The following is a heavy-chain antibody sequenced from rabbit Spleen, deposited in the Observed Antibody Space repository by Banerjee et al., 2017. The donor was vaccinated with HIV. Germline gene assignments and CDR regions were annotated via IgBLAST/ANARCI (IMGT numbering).Heavy chain of an antibody. Sequence: QEQLVESGGGLVQPGGSLKLSCKASEFDFSNYGVSWVRQAPGKGLEWIGYIEPIFGNTYYANWVNGRFTISSHNAQNTLYLQLSSLTAADTATYFCARGSAAMTMVITGFYLNLWGPGTLVTVS. CDR1: EFDFSNYG. CDR2: IEPIFGNT. J-gene: IGHJ4*01. CDR3: ARGSAAMTMVITGFYLNL. D-gene: IGHD2-1*01. V-gene: IGHV1S47*01.